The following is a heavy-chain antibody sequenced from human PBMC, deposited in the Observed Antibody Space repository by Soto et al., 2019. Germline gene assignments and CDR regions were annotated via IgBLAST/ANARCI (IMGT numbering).Heavy chain of an antibody. CDR3: ASDWGSVKSLDY. J-gene: IGHJ4*02. D-gene: IGHD7-27*01. Sequence: AAVKVSCKDSGYTFTGYYMHWVRQAPGQGVEWMGWINPNSGGTNYAQKFQGWVTMTRDTSISTAYMDLSRLRSYDTAVSYCASDWGSVKSLDYWGQGTLVTVSS. V-gene: IGHV1-2*04. CDR1: GYTFTGYY. CDR2: INPNSGGT.